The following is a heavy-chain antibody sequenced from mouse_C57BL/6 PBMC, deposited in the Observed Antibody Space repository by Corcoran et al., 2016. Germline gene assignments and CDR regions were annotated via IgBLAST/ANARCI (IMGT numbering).Heavy chain of an antibody. Sequence: EVQLQQSGPELVKPGASVKIPCKASGYTFTDYNMDWVKQSHGKSLEWIGDINPNNGGTIYNQKFKGKATLTVDKSSSTAYMELRSLTSEDTAVYYCARRIYDGYPLYYAMDYWGQGTSVTVSS. J-gene: IGHJ4*01. D-gene: IGHD2-3*01. CDR2: INPNNGGT. CDR3: ARRIYDGYPLYYAMDY. V-gene: IGHV1-18*01. CDR1: GYTFTDYN.